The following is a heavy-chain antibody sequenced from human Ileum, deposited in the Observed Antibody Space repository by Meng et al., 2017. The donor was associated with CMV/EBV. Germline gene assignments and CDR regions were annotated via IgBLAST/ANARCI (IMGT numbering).Heavy chain of an antibody. J-gene: IGHJ4*02. D-gene: IGHD3-10*01. V-gene: IGHV4-4*07. CDR3: ARAAARGVPVDY. CDR2: VSPGGI. CDR1: GVPISNYY. Sequence: QGQLQESGRGLVKPSETLSLTCSVSGVPISNYYWTWIRQPAGKGLEFIGRVSPGGIEYNPSLMSRVTMSLDTSRNQLSLNLNSVTAADTAVYYCARAAARGVPVDYWGQGILVTVSS.